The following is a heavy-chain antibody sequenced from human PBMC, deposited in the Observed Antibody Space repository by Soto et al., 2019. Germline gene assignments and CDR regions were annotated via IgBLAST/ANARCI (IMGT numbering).Heavy chain of an antibody. Sequence: GSLRLSCAASVFTFSDHYMSWFRQAPGKGLEWVSYISSSGGTIYYADSAKGRFTISRDNAKNSLYLQMNGLRAEDTAVYFCASRGYSHYGMDVWGQGTTVTVSS. CDR3: ASRGYSHYGMDV. J-gene: IGHJ6*02. CDR2: ISSSGGTI. V-gene: IGHV3-11*01. CDR1: VFTFSDHY.